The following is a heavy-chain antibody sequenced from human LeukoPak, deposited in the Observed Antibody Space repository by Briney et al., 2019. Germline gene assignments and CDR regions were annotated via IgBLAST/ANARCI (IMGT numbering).Heavy chain of an antibody. CDR2: IHDSGST. V-gene: IGHV4-59*08. CDR3: ARSYYDSSGYVTSGLRAFDI. J-gene: IGHJ3*02. D-gene: IGHD3-22*01. CDR1: GGSISSYY. Sequence: SETLSLTCAVSGGSISSYYWSWIRQPPGKGLEWIGYIHDSGSTNYNPSLKSRVTMSGDTSKNQFSLNLNSVTAADTAVYYCARSYYDSSGYVTSGLRAFDIWGQGTMVTVSS.